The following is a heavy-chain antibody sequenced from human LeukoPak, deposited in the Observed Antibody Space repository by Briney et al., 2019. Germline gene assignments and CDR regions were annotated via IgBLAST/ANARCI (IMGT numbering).Heavy chain of an antibody. CDR2: IYYSGST. CDR3: ASWAAALDAFDI. Sequence: SETLSLTCTVSGGSISSYYWSWIRQPPGKGLEWIGYIYYSGSTNYNPSLKSRVTISVDTSKNQFSLKLSSVTAADTAVHYCASWAAALDAFDIWGQGTMVTVSS. CDR1: GGSISSYY. D-gene: IGHD6-25*01. J-gene: IGHJ3*02. V-gene: IGHV4-59*01.